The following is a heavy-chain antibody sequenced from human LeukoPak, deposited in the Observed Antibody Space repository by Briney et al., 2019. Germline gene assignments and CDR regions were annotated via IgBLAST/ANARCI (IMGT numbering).Heavy chain of an antibody. CDR3: ARESGGVTID. CDR2: IYTSGST. D-gene: IGHD3-9*01. J-gene: IGHJ4*02. Sequence: SDTLSLTCTVSGGSLSSYYWSCLRQPAGKGLEWIGRIYTSGSTNHNPSLKRRVTMSVDTSKNQFSLKLSSVTAADTAVYYCARESGGVTIDWGQGTLVTVSS. V-gene: IGHV4-4*07. CDR1: GGSLSSYY.